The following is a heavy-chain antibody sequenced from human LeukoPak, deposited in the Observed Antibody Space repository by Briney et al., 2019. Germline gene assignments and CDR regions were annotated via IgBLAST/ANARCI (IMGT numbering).Heavy chain of an antibody. J-gene: IGHJ4*02. V-gene: IGHV3-23*01. Sequence: GGSLRLSCAVSGFSVSSFGMSWVRQAPGKGLEWISAISLNGETTWYADSVKSRFIISRDNSKNTLYLQLTSLRAEDTAVYYCAQGFSSGWYPYWGQGSLVSVSS. D-gene: IGHD6-19*01. CDR2: ISLNGETT. CDR3: AQGFSSGWYPY. CDR1: GFSVSSFG.